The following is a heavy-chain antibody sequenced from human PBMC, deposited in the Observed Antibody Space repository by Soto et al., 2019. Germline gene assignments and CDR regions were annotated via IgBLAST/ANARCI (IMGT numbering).Heavy chain of an antibody. D-gene: IGHD6-6*01. CDR3: ARVALYPIAARRIYYMDV. V-gene: IGHV4-34*01. Sequence: SETLSLPCAVYGGSFSGYYWSWIRQPPGKGLEWIGEINHSGSTNYNPSLKSRVTISVDTSKNQFSLKLSSVTAADTAGYYCARVALYPIAARRIYYMDVWGKGTTVTVSS. CDR1: GGSFSGYY. J-gene: IGHJ6*03. CDR2: INHSGST.